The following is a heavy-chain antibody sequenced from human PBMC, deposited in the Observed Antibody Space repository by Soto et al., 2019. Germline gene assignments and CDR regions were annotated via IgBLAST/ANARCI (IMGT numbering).Heavy chain of an antibody. CDR1: GGTISGYY. Sequence: QVHLQESGPGLVKPSETLSLTCSVSGGTISGYYWTWIRQPAGKGLEWIGRIYSSGNTKYNPSLQSRVTMSLDTSNHQFSLRLTSVTAADTAVYYCARGKRFSDWFDPWGQGTLVTVSS. J-gene: IGHJ5*02. CDR3: ARGKRFSDWFDP. CDR2: IYSSGNT. D-gene: IGHD3-3*01. V-gene: IGHV4-4*07.